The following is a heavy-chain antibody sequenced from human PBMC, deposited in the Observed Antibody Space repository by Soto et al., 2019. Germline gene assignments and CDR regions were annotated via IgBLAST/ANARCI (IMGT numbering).Heavy chain of an antibody. CDR2: LSASNGII. D-gene: IGHD2-15*01. CDR1: SYRFEHCG. CDR3: ARGGQKCSSSGGVFFYDGMDV. J-gene: IGHJ6*02. Sequence: SSVKFACTASSYRFEHCGIAWLRQAPGQVRGWIGLLSASNGIIHYPENFEDIVTLTTGTSTSTADMELRSRRSDDTAVYLCARGGQKCSSSGGVFFYDGMDVGGQGTSVTVSS. V-gene: IGHV1-18*01.